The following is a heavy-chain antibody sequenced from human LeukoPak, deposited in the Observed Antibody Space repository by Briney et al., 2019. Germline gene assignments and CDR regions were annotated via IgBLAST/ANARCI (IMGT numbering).Heavy chain of an antibody. Sequence: SETLSLTCTVSGDSTSSRTYYWGWVRQPPGKGLEWIGSINYSGTTYYNPSIKSRVTVSVDTSKNQFSLTLSSVTAADTAVYYCARVNIAVVPSTMVDYWGQGILVTVSS. V-gene: IGHV4-39*07. CDR2: INYSGTT. CDR1: GDSTSSRTYY. D-gene: IGHD2-2*01. J-gene: IGHJ4*02. CDR3: ARVNIAVVPSTMVDY.